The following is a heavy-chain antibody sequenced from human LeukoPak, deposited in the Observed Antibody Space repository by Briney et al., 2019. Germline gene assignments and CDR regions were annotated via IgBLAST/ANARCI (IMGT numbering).Heavy chain of an antibody. D-gene: IGHD3/OR15-3a*01. CDR1: GGSFSGYY. J-gene: IGHJ5*02. CDR3: ARGDSNWFDP. Sequence: PSETLSLTCAVYGGSFSGYYWNWIRQPPGKGLESIGEINHSGSTNYNPSLKSRVTMSVDTSKNQFSLKLSSVTAADTAVYYCARGDSNWFDPWGQGTLVTVSS. CDR2: INHSGST. V-gene: IGHV4-34*01.